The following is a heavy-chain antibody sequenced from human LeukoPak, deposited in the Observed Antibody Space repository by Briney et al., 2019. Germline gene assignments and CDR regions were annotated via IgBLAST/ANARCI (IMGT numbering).Heavy chain of an antibody. V-gene: IGHV1-18*01. Sequence: ASVKVSCKASGYTFTSYGISWGRQAPGQGLEWMGWISAYNGNTNYAQKLQGRVTMNTDTSKSTAYMELRSLSSDDTAVYYCERDWYIVGATTLEYYFDYWGQGTLVTVSS. D-gene: IGHD1-26*01. CDR3: ERDWYIVGATTLEYYFDY. CDR1: GYTFTSYG. CDR2: ISAYNGNT. J-gene: IGHJ4*02.